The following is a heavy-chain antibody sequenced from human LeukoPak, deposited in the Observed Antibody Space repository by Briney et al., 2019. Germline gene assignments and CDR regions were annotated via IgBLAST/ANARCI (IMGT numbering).Heavy chain of an antibody. Sequence: PSETLSLTCTVSGGSISSSSYYWGWIRQPPGKGLEWIGSIYYSGSTYYNPSLKRRVTISVDTSKNHFSLKLTSVTAADTAVYYCARGRAHSGSRPPYYYYYYIDVWGKGTTVTVSS. CDR3: ARGRAHSGSRPPYYYYYYIDV. V-gene: IGHV4-39*07. CDR2: IYYSGST. CDR1: GGSISSSSYY. D-gene: IGHD1-26*01. J-gene: IGHJ6*03.